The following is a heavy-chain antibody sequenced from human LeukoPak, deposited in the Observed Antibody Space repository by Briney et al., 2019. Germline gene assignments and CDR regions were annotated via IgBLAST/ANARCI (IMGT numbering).Heavy chain of an antibody. J-gene: IGHJ5*02. CDR3: ARAPTRYCSSTSCSRNWFDP. CDR1: GDSVSSNSAA. V-gene: IGHV6-1*01. D-gene: IGHD2-2*01. CDR2: TYYRSKWYN. Sequence: SQTLSLTCAISGDSVSSNSAAWNWIRHSPSRGLEWPGRTYYRSKWYNDYAVSVKSRITSNPDTSKNQFSLQLNSVTPEDTAVYYCARAPTRYCSSTSCSRNWFDPWGQRTLVTVSS.